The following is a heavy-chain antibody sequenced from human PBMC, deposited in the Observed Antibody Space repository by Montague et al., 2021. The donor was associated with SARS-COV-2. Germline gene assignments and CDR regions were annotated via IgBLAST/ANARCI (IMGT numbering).Heavy chain of an antibody. V-gene: IGHV3-33*01. CDR1: GFIFSSYG. CDR2: IWYDGSNE. CDR3: ARGSVGGYYFDY. Sequence: SLRLSCAASGFIFSSYGMHWVRQALGKGLEWVAHIWYDGSNENYVDSVKGRFTISRGNFKNTLYLQMNSLRAEDTAIYYCARGSVGGYYFDYWGQGTLVTVSS. J-gene: IGHJ4*02. D-gene: IGHD1-26*01.